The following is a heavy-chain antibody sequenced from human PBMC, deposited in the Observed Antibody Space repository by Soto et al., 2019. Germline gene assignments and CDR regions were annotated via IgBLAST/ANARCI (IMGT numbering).Heavy chain of an antibody. D-gene: IGHD2-21*02. CDR3: ARDEGLPSSYGMDV. CDR1: GGSISSGGYY. V-gene: IGHV4-31*03. CDR2: IYYSGST. Sequence: TSETLSLTCTVSGGSISSGGYYWSWIRQHSGKGLEWIGYIYYSGSTYYNPSLKRRVTISVDTSKNQFSLKLSSVTAADTAVYYCARDEGLPSSYGMDVWGQGTTVTVSS. J-gene: IGHJ6*02.